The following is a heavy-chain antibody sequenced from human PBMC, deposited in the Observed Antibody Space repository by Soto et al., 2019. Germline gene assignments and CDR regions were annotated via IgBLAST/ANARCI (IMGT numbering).Heavy chain of an antibody. V-gene: IGHV4-59*01. CDR3: ARDRSTYYDFWSGYWTRAYYGMDV. CDR2: IYYSGST. J-gene: IGHJ6*02. Sequence: SETLSLTCTVSGGSISSYYWSWIRQPPGKGLEWIGYIYYSGSTNYNPSLKSRVTISVDTSKNQFSLKLSSVTAADTAVYYCARDRSTYYDFWSGYWTRAYYGMDVWGQGTTVTVSS. D-gene: IGHD3-3*01. CDR1: GGSISSYY.